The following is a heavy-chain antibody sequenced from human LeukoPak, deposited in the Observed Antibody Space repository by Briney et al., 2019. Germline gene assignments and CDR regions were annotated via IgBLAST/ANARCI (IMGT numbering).Heavy chain of an antibody. CDR1: GFIFSNRW. CDR2: IKTDASEK. V-gene: IGHV3-7*01. J-gene: IGHJ1*01. CDR3: ATYSTRNAREFQS. D-gene: IGHD4-11*01. Sequence: GGSLRLSCETSGFIFSNRWMTWVRQAPGKGLEWVANIKTDASEKYYADSVKGRFTISRDNAKMSLYLQMNSLRVEDTAVYYCATYSTRNAREFQSWGQGTLVTVSS.